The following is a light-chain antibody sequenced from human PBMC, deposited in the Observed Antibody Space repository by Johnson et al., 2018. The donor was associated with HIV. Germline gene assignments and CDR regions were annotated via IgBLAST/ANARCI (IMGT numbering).Light chain of an antibody. Sequence: QSVLTQPPSVSAAPGQKVTISCSGSSSNIGNNYVSWYQQLPGTAPKLLIYKNDKRPSGIPDRFSGSKSGTSATLGITGLQTGGEADYYCGRWDTSLSAGGVFGTGTKVTVL. CDR1: SSNIGNNY. CDR2: KND. V-gene: IGLV1-51*02. J-gene: IGLJ1*01. CDR3: GRWDTSLSAGGV.